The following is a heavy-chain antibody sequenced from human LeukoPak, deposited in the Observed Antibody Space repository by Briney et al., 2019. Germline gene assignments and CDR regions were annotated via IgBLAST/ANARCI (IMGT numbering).Heavy chain of an antibody. CDR3: ARDLVVVAAHFDY. V-gene: IGHV4-34*01. CDR1: GGSFSGYY. D-gene: IGHD2-15*01. Sequence: SETLSLTCAVYGGSFSGYYWSWIRQPPGKGLEWIGEINHSGSTNYNPSLKSRVTISVDTSKNQFSLKLSSMTAADTAVYYCARDLVVVAAHFDYWGQGTLVTVSS. CDR2: INHSGST. J-gene: IGHJ4*02.